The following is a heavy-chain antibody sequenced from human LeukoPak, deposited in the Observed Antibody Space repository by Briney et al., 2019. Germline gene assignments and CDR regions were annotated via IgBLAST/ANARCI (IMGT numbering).Heavy chain of an antibody. V-gene: IGHV3-72*01. CDR3: TGNYYGSGSYADFDY. J-gene: IGHJ4*02. CDR1: GFTFSDHY. Sequence: PGGSLRLSCAASGFTFSDHYMDWVRQAPGKGLEWVGRTRNKANSYTTEYAAPVKGRFTISRDDSKNTAYLQMDSLKTEDTAVYYCTGNYYGSGSYADFDYWGQGTLVTVSS. CDR2: TRNKANSYTT. D-gene: IGHD3-10*01.